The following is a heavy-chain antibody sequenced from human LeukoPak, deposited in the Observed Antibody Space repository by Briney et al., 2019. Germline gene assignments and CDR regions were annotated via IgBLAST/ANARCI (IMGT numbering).Heavy chain of an antibody. D-gene: IGHD6-13*01. J-gene: IGHJ6*03. V-gene: IGHV1-69*05. CDR2: IIPIFGTA. CDR3: ARGSSSWYTDYYYYMDV. Sequence: SVKVSCKASGGTFSSYAISWVRQAPGQGLEWMGGIIPIFGTANYAQKFQGRVTITTDESTSTAYMELSSLRSEDTAVYYCARGSSSWYTDYYYYMDVWGKGTTVTVSS. CDR1: GGTFSSYA.